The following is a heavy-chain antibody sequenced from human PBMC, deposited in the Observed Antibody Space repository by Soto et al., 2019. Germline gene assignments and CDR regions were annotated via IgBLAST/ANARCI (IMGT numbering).Heavy chain of an antibody. J-gene: IGHJ4*02. V-gene: IGHV3-21*01. CDR3: ATDLGSGSSVYFLAH. CDR2: ISGGSSYI. CDR1: VFTFSSYS. Sequence: PGGSLRLSCAASVFTFSSYSMNLVRQAPGKGLEWVSSISGGSSYIYYADSVKGLFTISRDNAKNSLYLQMNSLRAEDTAVYYCATDLGSGSSVYFLAHWGQGTMVTVSS. D-gene: IGHD3-22*01.